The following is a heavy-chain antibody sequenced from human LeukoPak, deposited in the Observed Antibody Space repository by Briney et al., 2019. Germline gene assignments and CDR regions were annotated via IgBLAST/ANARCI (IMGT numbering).Heavy chain of an antibody. J-gene: IGHJ4*02. D-gene: IGHD4-11*01. CDR3: ARSSTFDY. CDR2: ISSSGDTR. Sequence: GRSLRLSCAASGFTFSSYEMNWVRQSRGKGLEWVSYISSSGDTRYYADSVKGRFTISRDNAKNSLYLQMNSLRAEDTAVYYCARSSTFDYWGQGTLVTVSS. CDR1: GFTFSSYE. V-gene: IGHV3-48*03.